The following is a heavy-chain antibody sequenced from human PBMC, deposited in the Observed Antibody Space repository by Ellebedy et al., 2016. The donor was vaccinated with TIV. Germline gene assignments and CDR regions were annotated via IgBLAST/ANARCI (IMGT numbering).Heavy chain of an antibody. V-gene: IGHV4-59*08. Sequence: MPSETLSLTCTVSGGSITSYSWSWIRQPPGKGLEWIGYIDYSGSTNYNPSLKSRVTISVATSTNQFSLNLSSVNAADTAVYYCAALQWLAPAWYFDLWGRGTLVTVSS. CDR1: GGSITSYS. D-gene: IGHD6-19*01. CDR3: AALQWLAPAWYFDL. J-gene: IGHJ2*01. CDR2: IDYSGST.